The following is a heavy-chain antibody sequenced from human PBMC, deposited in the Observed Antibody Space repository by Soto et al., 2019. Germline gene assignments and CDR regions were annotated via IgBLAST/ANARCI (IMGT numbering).Heavy chain of an antibody. J-gene: IGHJ3*02. CDR3: ARDVMWTTVPPTDAFDI. CDR2: ISAYNGNT. Sequence: ASVKVSCKASGYTFTSYDISWVRQAPGQGLEWMGWISAYNGNTNYAQKLQGRVTMTTDTSTSTAYMELRSLRSDDTAVYYCARDVMWTTVPPTDAFDIWGQGTMVTVSS. V-gene: IGHV1-18*01. D-gene: IGHD4-17*01. CDR1: GYTFTSYD.